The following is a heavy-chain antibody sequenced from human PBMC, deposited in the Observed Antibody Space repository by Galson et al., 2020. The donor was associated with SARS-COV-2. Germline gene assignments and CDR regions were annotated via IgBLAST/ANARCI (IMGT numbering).Heavy chain of an antibody. Sequence: GGSLRLSSASSAVTFSSYSMNWVRQAPGKGLEWVSYITSSSSTKYYADSVKGRFTISRDNAKNSLYLQMNSLRAKDTAVYYCARDPSYILTGYYPVGYFDYWGQGTLVTVSS. CDR3: ARDPSYILTGYYPVGYFDY. V-gene: IGHV3-48*04. CDR1: AVTFSSYS. J-gene: IGHJ4*02. CDR2: ITSSSSTK. D-gene: IGHD3-9*01.